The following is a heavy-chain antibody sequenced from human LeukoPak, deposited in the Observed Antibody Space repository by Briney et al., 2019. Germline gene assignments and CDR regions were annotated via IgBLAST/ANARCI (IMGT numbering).Heavy chain of an antibody. CDR3: TREGGHYDILTGYSTRRYYFDY. J-gene: IGHJ4*02. CDR1: GFTFGDYA. CDR2: IRSKAYGGTT. V-gene: IGHV3-49*04. D-gene: IGHD3-9*01. Sequence: GGSLRLSCTASGFTFGDYAMSWVRQAPGKGLEWVGFIRSKAYGGTTEYAASVKGRFTISRDDSKSIAYLQMNSLKTEDTAVYYCTREGGHYDILTGYSTRRYYFDYWGQGTLVTVSS.